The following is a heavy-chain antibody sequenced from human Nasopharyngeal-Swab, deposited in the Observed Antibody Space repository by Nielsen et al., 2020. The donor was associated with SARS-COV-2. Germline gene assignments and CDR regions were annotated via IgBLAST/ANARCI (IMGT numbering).Heavy chain of an antibody. J-gene: IGHJ2*01. CDR3: ARDKITMVRGVRSYWYFDL. D-gene: IGHD3-10*01. CDR1: GFTFSSYS. Sequence: RGSLRLSCAASGFTFSSYSMNWVRQAPGKGLEWVSYISSSSSTIYYADSVKGRFTISRDNAKNSLYLQMNSLRAEDTAVYYCARDKITMVRGVRSYWYFDLWGRGTLVTVSS. V-gene: IGHV3-48*04. CDR2: ISSSSSTI.